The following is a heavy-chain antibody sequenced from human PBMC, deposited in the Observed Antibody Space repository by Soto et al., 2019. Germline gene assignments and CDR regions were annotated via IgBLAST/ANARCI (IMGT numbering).Heavy chain of an antibody. Sequence: GGSLRLSCAASGFTFSSYAMSWVRQAPGKGLEWVSAISGSGGSTYYADSVKGRFTISRDNSKNTLYLQMNSLRAEDTAVYYCAKDTSAPYYDILTGYYPPQLVVWSVPLFDPWGQGTLVTVSS. CDR3: AKDTSAPYYDILTGYYPPQLVVWSVPLFDP. V-gene: IGHV3-23*01. D-gene: IGHD3-9*01. CDR1: GFTFSSYA. J-gene: IGHJ5*02. CDR2: ISGSGGST.